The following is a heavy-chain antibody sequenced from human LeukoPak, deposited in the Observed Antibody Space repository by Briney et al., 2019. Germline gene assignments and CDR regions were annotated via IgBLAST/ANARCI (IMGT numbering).Heavy chain of an antibody. CDR1: GYTFTGYY. D-gene: IGHD3-22*01. V-gene: IGHV1-2*02. J-gene: IGHJ4*02. Sequence: ASVKVSCKASGYTFTGYYMHWVRQAPGQGLELMGWINPNSGGTNYAQKFQGRVTMTRDTSISTAYMELSRLRSDDTAVYYCAREEYYYDSSGSFLDYWGQGTLVTVSS. CDR3: AREEYYYDSSGSFLDY. CDR2: INPNSGGT.